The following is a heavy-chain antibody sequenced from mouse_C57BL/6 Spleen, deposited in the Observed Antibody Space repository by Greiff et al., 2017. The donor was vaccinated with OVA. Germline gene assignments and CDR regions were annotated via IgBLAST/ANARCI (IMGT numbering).Heavy chain of an antibody. J-gene: IGHJ2*01. CDR3: ARSGKITTVVSDY. D-gene: IGHD1-1*01. Sequence: VKVVESGAELVRPGTSVKVSCKASGYAFTNYLIEWVKQRPGQGLEWIGVINPGSGGTNYNEKFKGKATLTADKSSSTAYMQLSSLTSEDSAVYFCARSGKITTVVSDYWGQGTTLTVSS. CDR2: INPGSGGT. CDR1: GYAFTNYL. V-gene: IGHV1-54*01.